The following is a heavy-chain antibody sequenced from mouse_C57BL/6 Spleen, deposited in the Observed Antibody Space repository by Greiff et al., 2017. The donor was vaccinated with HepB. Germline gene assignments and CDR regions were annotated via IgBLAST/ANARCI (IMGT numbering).Heavy chain of an antibody. V-gene: IGHV1-26*01. J-gene: IGHJ1*03. CDR2: INPNNGGT. CDR1: GYTFTDYY. CDR3: ARRIYYGIYWYFDV. Sequence: VQLQQSGPELVKPGASVKISCKASGYTFTDYYMNWVKQSHGKSLEWIGDINPNNGGTSYNQKFKGKATLTVDKSSSTAYMELRSLTSEDSAVYYCARRIYYGIYWYFDVWGTGTTVTVSS. D-gene: IGHD2-1*01.